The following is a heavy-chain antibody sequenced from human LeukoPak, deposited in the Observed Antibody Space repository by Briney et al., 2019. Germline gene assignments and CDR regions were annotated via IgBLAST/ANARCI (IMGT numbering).Heavy chain of an antibody. V-gene: IGHV3-43*02. CDR2: ISGDGGST. D-gene: IGHD3-22*01. Sequence: GGSLRLSCAASGFTFDDYAMHWVRQAPGKGLERVSLISGDGGSTYYADSVKGRFTISRDNSKNSLYLQMNSLRTEDTALYYCAKALADRDLPYYYDSSGYYLVLGYWGQGTLVTVSS. J-gene: IGHJ4*02. CDR3: AKALADRDLPYYYDSSGYYLVLGY. CDR1: GFTFDDYA.